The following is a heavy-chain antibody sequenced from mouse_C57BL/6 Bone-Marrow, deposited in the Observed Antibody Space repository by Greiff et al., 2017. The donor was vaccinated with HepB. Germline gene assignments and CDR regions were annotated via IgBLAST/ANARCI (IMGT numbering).Heavy chain of an antibody. Sequence: EVQLQQSGPELVKPGASVKISCKASGYTFTDYYMNWVKQSHGKSLEWIGDINPNNGGTSYNQKFKGKATLTVDKSSSTAYMELRSLTSEDSAVYYCARGGLGRRYFDVWGTGTTVTVSS. J-gene: IGHJ1*03. CDR2: INPNNGGT. D-gene: IGHD4-1*01. CDR3: ARGGLGRRYFDV. CDR1: GYTFTDYY. V-gene: IGHV1-26*01.